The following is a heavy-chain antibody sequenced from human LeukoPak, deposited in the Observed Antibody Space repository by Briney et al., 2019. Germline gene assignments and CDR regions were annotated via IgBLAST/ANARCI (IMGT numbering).Heavy chain of an antibody. Sequence: PGGSLRLSCAASGFTFSSYSMNWVRQAPGKGLEWVSAIGGSGDSTCYAESVKGRFTISRDNSKNTVYLHIKSLRAEDTGVYDCAKSKGGSYSDAFDIWGQGTMVSVSS. D-gene: IGHD1-26*01. CDR2: IGGSGDST. V-gene: IGHV3-23*01. CDR1: GFTFSSYS. CDR3: AKSKGGSYSDAFDI. J-gene: IGHJ3*02.